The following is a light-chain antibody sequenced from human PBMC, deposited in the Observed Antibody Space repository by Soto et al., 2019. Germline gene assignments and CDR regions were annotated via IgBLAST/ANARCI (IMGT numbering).Light chain of an antibody. CDR2: EVR. CDR3: ASFTLYNSLI. J-gene: IGLJ2*01. CDR1: NNDVGRYDF. V-gene: IGLV2-14*01. Sequence: QSVLTQPASVSGSPGQSITISCTGTNNDVGRYDFVSWYQQLPGNSPKLILYEVRDRPSGVSSRFSGSKSANTASLTISGLQAEDEAYYYCASFTLYNSLIFGGGTKLTVL.